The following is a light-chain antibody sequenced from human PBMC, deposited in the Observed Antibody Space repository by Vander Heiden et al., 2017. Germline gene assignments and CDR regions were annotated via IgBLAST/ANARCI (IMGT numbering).Light chain of an antibody. CDR1: QSVPNND. V-gene: IGKV3-20*01. CDR3: QQHSTSFT. Sequence: VSTQPPATLSFSPGRRATLSCRASQSVPNNDLAWYQQTPTQAPRLLISSASWKAAGIPGSCSGSWSAEDFPLTSSMLQDEDFTVYSCQQHSTSFTFGQGTRLEIK. CDR2: SAS. J-gene: IGKJ5*01.